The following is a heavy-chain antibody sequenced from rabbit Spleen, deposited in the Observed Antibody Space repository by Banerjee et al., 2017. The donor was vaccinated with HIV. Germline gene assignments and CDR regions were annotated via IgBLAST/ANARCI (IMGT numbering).Heavy chain of an antibody. D-gene: IGHD8-1*01. CDR3: ARDTGSSFSSYGMDL. V-gene: IGHV1S40*01. CDR2: IYAGSTGST. CDR1: GIDFSSIFW. J-gene: IGHJ6*01. Sequence: QSLEESGGGLVKPGASLTLTCKASGIDFSSIFWICWVRQAPGKGLEWIACIYAGSTGSTYSATWAKGRFTISKTSSTTVTLQMTSLTAADTATYFCARDTGSSFSSYGMDLWGPGTLVTVS.